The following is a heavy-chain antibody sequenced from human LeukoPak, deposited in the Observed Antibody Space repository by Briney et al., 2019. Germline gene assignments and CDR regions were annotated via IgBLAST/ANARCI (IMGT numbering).Heavy chain of an antibody. CDR1: GGSISSYY. D-gene: IGHD6-19*01. V-gene: IGHV4-59*08. CDR3: AGYSSGGQVDY. Sequence: SETLSLTCTVSGGSISSYYWSWIRQPPGKGLEWIGYIYYSGSTNYDPSLKSRVTISVDTSKNQFSLKLSSVTAADTAVYYCAGYSSGGQVDYWGQGTLVTVSS. CDR2: IYYSGST. J-gene: IGHJ4*02.